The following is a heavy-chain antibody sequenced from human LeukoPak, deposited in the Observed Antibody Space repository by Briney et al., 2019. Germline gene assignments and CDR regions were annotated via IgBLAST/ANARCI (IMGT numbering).Heavy chain of an antibody. CDR1: GFTSDDYA. V-gene: IGHV3-9*02. J-gene: IGHJ4*02. D-gene: IGHD5-18*01. CDR2: ISWNSGSI. CDR3: AKGDSYGNRGAYYFDY. Sequence: GGSLRLSCAASGFTSDDYAMHWVRQAPGKGLEWVSGISWNSGSIGYADSVKGRFTISRDNAKNSLYLQMNSLRAEDTALYYCAKGDSYGNRGAYYFDYWGQGTLVTVSS.